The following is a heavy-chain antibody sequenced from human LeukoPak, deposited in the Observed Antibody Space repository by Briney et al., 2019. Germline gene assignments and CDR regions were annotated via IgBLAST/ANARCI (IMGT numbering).Heavy chain of an antibody. CDR1: GSSISSSSYY. V-gene: IGHV4-39*07. CDR3: ARDRSAGPFDY. Sequence: SETLSLTCTVAGSSISSSSYYWGWIRQPPGKGLEWIGSIYYSGSTYYNPSLKSRVTISVDTSKNQFSLKLSSVTAADTAVYSCARDRSAGPFDYWGQGTLVTVSS. CDR2: IYYSGST. D-gene: IGHD6-19*01. J-gene: IGHJ4*02.